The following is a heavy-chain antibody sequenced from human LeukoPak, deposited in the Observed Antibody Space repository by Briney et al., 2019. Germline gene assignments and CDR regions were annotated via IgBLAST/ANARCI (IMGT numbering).Heavy chain of an antibody. J-gene: IGHJ4*02. CDR1: GFTFSSYA. V-gene: IGHV3-23*01. D-gene: IGHD3-16*02. CDR3: AKDKWAYDYVWGSYRYTLYYFDY. Sequence: GGSLRLSCAASGFTFSSYAMSWVRQAPGKGLEWVSAISGSGGSTYYADSVKGRFTISRDNSKNTLYLQMNSLRAEDTAVYYCAKDKWAYDYVWGSYRYTLYYFDYWGQGTLVTVSS. CDR2: ISGSGGST.